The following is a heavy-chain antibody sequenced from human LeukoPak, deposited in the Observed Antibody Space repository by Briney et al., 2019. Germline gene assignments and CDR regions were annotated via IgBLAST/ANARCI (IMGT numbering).Heavy chain of an antibody. CDR2: INHSGIT. V-gene: IGHV4-34*01. CDR3: ARVRAIGVGRRYYFDY. Sequence: PSETLSLTCAVYGGSFSGYFWSWIRQPPGKGLEWIREINHSGITNYNPSLQSRVTISVDTSNNQFSLKLSSVTAADTAVYYCARVRAIGVGRRYYFDYWGQGTLVTVSS. CDR1: GGSFSGYF. J-gene: IGHJ4*02. D-gene: IGHD3-16*01.